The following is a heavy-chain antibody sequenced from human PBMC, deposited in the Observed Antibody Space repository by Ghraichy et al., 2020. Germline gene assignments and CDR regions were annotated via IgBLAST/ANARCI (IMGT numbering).Heavy chain of an antibody. Sequence: GGSLRLFCAASGFTFSSYAMSWVRQAPGKGLEWVSGISGSGYSTYYADSVKGRFTISRDNSKNKLYLQMNSLRAEDTAVYYCAKESCSGGSCYPGRYNWFDPWGQGTLVTVSS. CDR2: ISGSGYST. CDR3: AKESCSGGSCYPGRYNWFDP. V-gene: IGHV3-23*01. CDR1: GFTFSSYA. J-gene: IGHJ5*02. D-gene: IGHD2-15*01.